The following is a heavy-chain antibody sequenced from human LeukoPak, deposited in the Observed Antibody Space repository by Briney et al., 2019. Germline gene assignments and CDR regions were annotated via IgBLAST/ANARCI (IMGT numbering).Heavy chain of an antibody. Sequence: ASVKVSCKASGYTFTGYYMHWVRQAPGQGREWMGWINPNSGGTNYAQKFQGRVTMTRDTSISTAYMELSRLRSDDTAVYYCAGDIGGIVGAPLDYWGQGTLVTVSS. CDR1: GYTFTGYY. D-gene: IGHD1-26*01. CDR2: INPNSGGT. J-gene: IGHJ4*02. CDR3: AGDIGGIVGAPLDY. V-gene: IGHV1-2*02.